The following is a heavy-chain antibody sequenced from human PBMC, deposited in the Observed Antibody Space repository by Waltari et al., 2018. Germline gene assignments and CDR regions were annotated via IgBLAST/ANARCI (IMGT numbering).Heavy chain of an antibody. CDR2: INPKTGDT. D-gene: IGHD4-4*01. CDR3: TRSRAFYSDK. J-gene: IGHJ4*02. V-gene: IGHV1-2*02. Sequence: QVQLLQSGTEVKKTGASVKVSCRPSGYTFNTYFLQWVRQAPGQGLERMGWINPKTGDTEDAQKFQGRVSITRDTSSSTVYMELTGLISDDTGVYFCTRSRAFYSDKWGQGTLITVSS. CDR1: GYTFNTYF.